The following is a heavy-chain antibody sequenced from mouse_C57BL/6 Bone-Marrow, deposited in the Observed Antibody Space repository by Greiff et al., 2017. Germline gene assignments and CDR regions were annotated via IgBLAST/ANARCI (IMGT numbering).Heavy chain of an antibody. CDR1: GYTFTSSG. V-gene: IGHV1-81*01. J-gene: IGHJ3*01. CDR3: ARNRYYCGSAWFAY. CDR2: LYPRSGNT. Sequence: QVQLQQSGAELARPGASVKLSCKASGYTFTSSGISWVKQRTGQGLEWIGELYPRSGNTSYNEKFKGKATLTADKSSSTAYMELRSLTSEDSAVXFCARNRYYCGSAWFAYWGQGTLVTVSA. D-gene: IGHD1-1*01.